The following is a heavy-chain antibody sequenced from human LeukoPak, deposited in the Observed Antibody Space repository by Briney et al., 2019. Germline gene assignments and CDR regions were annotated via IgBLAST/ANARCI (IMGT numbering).Heavy chain of an antibody. V-gene: IGHV4-34*01. CDR3: ARGSKSRGYSYGSFGYYYYGMDV. CDR1: GGTFSGYY. CDR2: INHSGST. D-gene: IGHD5-18*01. J-gene: IGHJ6*02. Sequence: SETLSLTCAVYGGTFSGYYWSWIRQPPGKGLEWIGEINHSGSTNYNPSLKRRVTISVDTSKKQFSLKRSSVSAADTAVYYCARGSKSRGYSYGSFGYYYYGMDVWGQGTTVTVSS.